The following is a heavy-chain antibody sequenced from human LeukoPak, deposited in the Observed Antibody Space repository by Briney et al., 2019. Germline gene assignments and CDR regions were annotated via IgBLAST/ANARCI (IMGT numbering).Heavy chain of an antibody. V-gene: IGHV4-61*02. J-gene: IGHJ4*02. CDR1: GGSISSGSYY. D-gene: IGHD4-23*01. CDR3: ARGYGGNSGY. Sequence: SETLSLTCTVSGGSISSGSYYWRWIRQPAGKGLEWIGRIYTSGSTNYNPSLKSRVTVSVDTSKNQFSLKLYSVTAADTAVYYCARGYGGNSGYWGQGTLVTVSS. CDR2: IYTSGST.